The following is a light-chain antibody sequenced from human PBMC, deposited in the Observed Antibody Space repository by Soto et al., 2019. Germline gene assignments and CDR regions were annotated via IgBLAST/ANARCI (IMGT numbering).Light chain of an antibody. CDR1: EDISSH. V-gene: IGKV1-9*01. J-gene: IGKJ4*01. CDR2: SAS. Sequence: DIQLTQSPAFLSTSVGDKVTITCRASEDISSHLAWYQQKPGKAPNLLVYSASTLQRGVPSRFSGSGSGTEFTLTISSLQPEDSASYFCQQIHSYLVTFGGGTKVEIE. CDR3: QQIHSYLVT.